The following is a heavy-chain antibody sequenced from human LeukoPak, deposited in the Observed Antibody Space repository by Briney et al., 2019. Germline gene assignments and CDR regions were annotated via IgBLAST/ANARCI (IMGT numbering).Heavy chain of an antibody. CDR1: GGSFSGYY. V-gene: IGHV4-34*01. CDR3: ARGSLDYVSGSYYNPPFDY. D-gene: IGHD3-10*01. Sequence: SETLSLTCAVYGGSFSGYYWSWIRQPPGKGLEWIGEINHSGSTNYNPSLKSRVTISVDTSKNQFSLNLISVTAADTAVYYCARGSLDYVSGSYYNPPFDYWGQGTLVTVSS. J-gene: IGHJ4*02. CDR2: INHSGST.